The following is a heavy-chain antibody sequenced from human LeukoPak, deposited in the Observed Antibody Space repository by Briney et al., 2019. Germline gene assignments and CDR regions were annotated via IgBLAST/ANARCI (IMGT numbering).Heavy chain of an antibody. CDR2: ISAYNGNT. V-gene: IGHV1-18*01. D-gene: IGHD3-9*01. J-gene: IGHJ4*02. CDR1: GYTFTSYG. CDR3: ARDSRYFDWLFREEDY. Sequence: GASVKVSCKASGYTFTSYGISWVRQAPGQGLEWMGWISAYNGNTNYAQKLQGRVTMTTDTSTSTAYIELRSLRSDDTAVYYCARDSRYFDWLFREEDYWGQGTLVTVSS.